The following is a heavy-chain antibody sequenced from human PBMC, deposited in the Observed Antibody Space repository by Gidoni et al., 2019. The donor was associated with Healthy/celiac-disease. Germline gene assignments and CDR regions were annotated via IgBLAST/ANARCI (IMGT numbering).Heavy chain of an antibody. CDR2: ISSNGGST. CDR3: VKDSSIAARPGSIGYFDY. Sequence: EVQLVESGGGLVQPGGSLRLSCSASGFPFSSYAMHWVRQAPGKGLEYVSAISSNGGSTYYADSVKGRFTISRDNSKNTLYLQMSSLRAEDTAVYYCVKDSSIAARPGSIGYFDYWGQGTLVTVSS. CDR1: GFPFSSYA. D-gene: IGHD6-6*01. V-gene: IGHV3-64D*06. J-gene: IGHJ4*02.